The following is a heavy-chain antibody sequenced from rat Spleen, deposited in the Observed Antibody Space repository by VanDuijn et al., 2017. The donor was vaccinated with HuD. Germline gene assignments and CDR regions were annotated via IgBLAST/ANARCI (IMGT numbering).Heavy chain of an antibody. CDR2: ISYDGRRT. V-gene: IGHV5S10*01. CDR3: ASRTANWFAY. CDR1: GFTFSDYF. Sequence: EVQLVESGGGSVQPGRSLKLSCSASGFTFSDYFMAWVRQAPTKGLEWVATISYDGRRTYYRDSVKGRFTISRENAKSTLYLQMDSLRSEDTATYYCASRTANWFAYWGQGTLVTVSS. J-gene: IGHJ3*01. D-gene: IGHD5-1*01.